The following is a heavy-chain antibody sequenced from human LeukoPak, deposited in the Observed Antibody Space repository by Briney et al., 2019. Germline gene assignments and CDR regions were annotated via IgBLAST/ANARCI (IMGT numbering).Heavy chain of an antibody. D-gene: IGHD3-10*01. Sequence: PGGSLRLSCAASGFSFSSYAMNWVRQVPGKGLEWVSAISGSSRGTNYADSVKGRFTISRDNSKNMVYLQMNSLRADDTAVYYCAREQLWSQTLENWGQGTLVTVSP. CDR2: ISGSSRGT. V-gene: IGHV3-23*01. J-gene: IGHJ4*02. CDR3: AREQLWSQTLEN. CDR1: GFSFSSYA.